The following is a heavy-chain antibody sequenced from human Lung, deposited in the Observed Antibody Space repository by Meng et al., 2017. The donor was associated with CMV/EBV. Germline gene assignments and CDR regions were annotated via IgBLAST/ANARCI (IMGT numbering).Heavy chain of an antibody. J-gene: IGHJ5*02. CDR3: ALFTGSWFDP. CDR2: IYWDDDK. V-gene: IGHV2-5*02. Sequence: QIPLKESGPTLVKPTQTLTLTCTFSGFSLSNSEVGVGWIRQPPGKALEWLAVIYWDDDKRYSPSLKSRLTITKDTSKNQVVLTLTNMDPVDTATYYCALFTGSWFDPWGQGTLVTVSS. D-gene: IGHD1-14*01. CDR1: GFSLSNSEVG.